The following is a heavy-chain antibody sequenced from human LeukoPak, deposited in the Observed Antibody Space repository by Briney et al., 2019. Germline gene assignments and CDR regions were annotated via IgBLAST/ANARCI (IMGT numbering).Heavy chain of an antibody. J-gene: IGHJ3*02. CDR3: ARGSGYAVFDI. CDR2: IKNDGSNT. D-gene: IGHD5-12*01. Sequence: GGSLRLSCAASGFTFSSYWMHWVRQARGKGLVWVSRIKNDGSNTTYADSMKGRFTISRDNAKNTLYLQMNSLRAEDTAVYYCARGSGYAVFDIWGQGTMVTVSS. CDR1: GFTFSSYW. V-gene: IGHV3-74*01.